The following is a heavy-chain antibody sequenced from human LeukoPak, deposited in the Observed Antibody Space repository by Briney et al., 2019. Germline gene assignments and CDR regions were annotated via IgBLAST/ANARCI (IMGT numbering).Heavy chain of an antibody. V-gene: IGHV4-59*01. D-gene: IGHD3-16*01. CDR3: ASTSMRGDYYFDY. J-gene: IGHJ4*02. CDR2: IYYSGST. Sequence: SETLSLTCTVSGGSISYYYWSWLRQPPGKGLEWIGYIYYSGSTNYNPSLKSRVTISVDTSKNQFSLKLSSVSAADTAVYYCASTSMRGDYYFDYWGQGTLVTVSS. CDR1: GGSISYYY.